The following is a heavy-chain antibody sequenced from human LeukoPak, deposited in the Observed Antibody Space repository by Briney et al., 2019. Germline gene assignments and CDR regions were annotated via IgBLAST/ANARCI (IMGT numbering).Heavy chain of an antibody. CDR1: GFTFSSYS. CDR2: ISSSSSYI. CDR3: ARDHFAVGGNLDY. J-gene: IGHJ4*02. D-gene: IGHD6-19*01. V-gene: IGHV3-21*01. Sequence: PGRSLRLSCAASGFTFSSYSMNWVRQAPGKGLEWVSSISSSSSYIYYADSVKGRFTISRDNAKNSVYLQMNSLRVEDTAVYYFARDHFAVGGNLDYWGQGTLVAVSS.